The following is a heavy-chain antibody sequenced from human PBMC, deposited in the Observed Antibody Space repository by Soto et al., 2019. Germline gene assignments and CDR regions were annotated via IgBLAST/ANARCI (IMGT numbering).Heavy chain of an antibody. V-gene: IGHV3-30*18. Sequence: VGSLRLSCDASGFTFSSYGMHGVRQAPGKGLEWVAVISYDGSNKYYADSVTGRFTISRDNSKTTLYLQMHSLRAEDTAVYYRAKDGTVFVVPAAIYYYYGMDVWGQGTTVTVSS. CDR1: GFTFSSYG. J-gene: IGHJ6*02. CDR3: AKDGTVFVVPAAIYYYYGMDV. CDR2: ISYDGSNK. D-gene: IGHD2-2*01.